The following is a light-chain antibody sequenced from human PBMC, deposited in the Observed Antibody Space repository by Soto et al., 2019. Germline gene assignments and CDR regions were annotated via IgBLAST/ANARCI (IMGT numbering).Light chain of an antibody. CDR3: QQSKTFPPT. CDR1: QDISSL. J-gene: IGKJ4*01. Sequence: DIQMTQSPSSVCASVGDRVTITCRASQDISSLLGWYQQKPGKAPKLLIYGASSLQSGVPSRFSGGGSATDLTLTISSRQPEDFATYYCQQSKTFPPTFGGGTEVEIK. CDR2: GAS. V-gene: IGKV1-12*01.